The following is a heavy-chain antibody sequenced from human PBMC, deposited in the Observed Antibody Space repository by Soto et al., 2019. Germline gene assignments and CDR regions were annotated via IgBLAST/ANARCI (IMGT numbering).Heavy chain of an antibody. CDR1: GFTFSSYS. J-gene: IGHJ5*02. CDR3: ARDDYGGNHNWFDP. V-gene: IGHV3-21*01. CDR2: ISSSSSYI. Sequence: GGSLRLSCAASGFTFSSYSMNWVRQAPGKGLEWVSSISSSSSYIYYADSVKGRFTISRDNAKNSLYLQMNSLRAEDTAVYYCARDDYGGNHNWFDPWGQGTLVTVSS. D-gene: IGHD4-17*01.